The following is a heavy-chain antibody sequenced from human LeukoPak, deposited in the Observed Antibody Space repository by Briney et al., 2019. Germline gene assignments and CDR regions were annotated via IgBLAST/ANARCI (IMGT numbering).Heavy chain of an antibody. J-gene: IGHJ5*02. CDR2: ISSSGSTI. V-gene: IGHV3-11*01. CDR3: ARHSSSWQNNWFDP. CDR1: GFTFSDYY. D-gene: IGHD6-13*01. Sequence: GGSLRLSCAASGFTFSDYYMSWIRQAPGKGLEWVSYISSSGSTIYYADSVKGRFTISRDNAKNSLYLQMNSLRAEDTAVYYCARHSSSWQNNWFDPWGQGTLVTVSS.